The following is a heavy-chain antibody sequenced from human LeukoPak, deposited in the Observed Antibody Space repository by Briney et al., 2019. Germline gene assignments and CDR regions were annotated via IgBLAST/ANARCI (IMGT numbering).Heavy chain of an antibody. CDR1: GDSISTYY. V-gene: IGHV4-59*01. D-gene: IGHD3-22*01. Sequence: SETLSLTCTVSGDSISTYYWSWIRQPPGKGLQWIGYVFHSGSTNYNPSLKSRVTILVDTSKNQFSLILTSVTAADTAVYYCARAGNGYYPFDYWGQGTLVTASS. CDR2: VFHSGST. CDR3: ARAGNGYYPFDY. J-gene: IGHJ4*02.